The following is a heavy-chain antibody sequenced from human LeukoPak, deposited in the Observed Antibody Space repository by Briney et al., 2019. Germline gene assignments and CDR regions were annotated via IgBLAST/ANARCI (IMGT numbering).Heavy chain of an antibody. Sequence: GGSLRLSCAASGFTFSSYSMNWVRQAPGGGLEWVSYISSSSSTIYYADSVKGRFTISRDNAKNSLYLQMNSVRAEDTAVYYCARDSVYDYGDYAGWFDPWGQGTLVTVSS. CDR2: ISSSSSTI. CDR3: ARDSVYDYGDYAGWFDP. J-gene: IGHJ5*02. CDR1: GFTFSSYS. D-gene: IGHD4-17*01. V-gene: IGHV3-48*01.